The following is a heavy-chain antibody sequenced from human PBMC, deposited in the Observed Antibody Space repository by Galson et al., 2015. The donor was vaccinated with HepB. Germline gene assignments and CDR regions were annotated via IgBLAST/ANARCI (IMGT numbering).Heavy chain of an antibody. CDR3: ARGRGRYYYDSSGYYNDY. V-gene: IGHV4-34*01. CDR2: INHSGST. CDR1: GGSFSGYY. D-gene: IGHD3-22*01. Sequence: TLSLTCAVYGGSFSGYYWSWIRQPPGKGLEWIGEINHSGSTNYNPSLKSRVTISVDTSKNQFSLKLSSVTAADTAVYYCARGRGRYYYDSSGYYNDYWGQGTLVTVSS. J-gene: IGHJ4*02.